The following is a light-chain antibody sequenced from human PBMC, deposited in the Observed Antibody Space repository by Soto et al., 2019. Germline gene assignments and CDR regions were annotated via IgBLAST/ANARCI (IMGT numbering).Light chain of an antibody. J-gene: IGLJ2*01. CDR3: QSYDSSVGGVV. V-gene: IGLV1-40*01. CDR1: SSNIGAGYD. CDR2: GNS. Sequence: QSVLTQPPSVSGAPGQRVTISCTGSSSNIGAGYDVHWYQQLPGTAPKLLIYGNSNRPSGVPDRFSGSKSGTSASLAIPGLRAEDEADYSCQSYDSSVGGVVFGGGTKLTVL.